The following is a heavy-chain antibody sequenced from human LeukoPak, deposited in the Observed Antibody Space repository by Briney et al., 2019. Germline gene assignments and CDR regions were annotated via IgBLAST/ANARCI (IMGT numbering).Heavy chain of an antibody. CDR1: GLSFRTYS. Sequence: GGSLRLSCAASGLSFRTYSMNWVRQAPGKGLEWVSYITSSSSYKYYADSVKGRFTISRDNAKNSLYLQMNSLRAEDTAVYYCAADQAQDTGVAGFALDYWGQGTLVTVSS. D-gene: IGHD6-19*01. CDR3: AADQAQDTGVAGFALDY. CDR2: ITSSSSYK. V-gene: IGHV3-21*01. J-gene: IGHJ4*02.